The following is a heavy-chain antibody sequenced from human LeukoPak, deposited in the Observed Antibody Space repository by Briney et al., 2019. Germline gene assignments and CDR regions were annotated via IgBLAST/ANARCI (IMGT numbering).Heavy chain of an antibody. CDR3: ARDAGGGTGHFDY. CDR2: IYTSGST. CDR1: GGSISSYY. Sequence: SETLSLTCTVSGGSISSYYWSWIRQPAGKGLEWIGRIYTSGSTSYNPTLRSRVTISVDKSKNQFSLKLSSVTAADTAVYYCARDAGGGTGHFDYWGQGTLVTVSS. D-gene: IGHD2-8*02. V-gene: IGHV4-4*07. J-gene: IGHJ4*01.